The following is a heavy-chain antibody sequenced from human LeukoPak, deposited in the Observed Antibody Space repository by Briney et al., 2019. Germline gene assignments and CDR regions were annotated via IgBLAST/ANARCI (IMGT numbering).Heavy chain of an antibody. CDR3: ARHDYNTDGRPFDY. V-gene: IGHV4-34*01. D-gene: IGHD1-14*01. Sequence: SETLSLTCAVYGGSFSGYYWSWIRQPPGKGLEWIGEINHSGSTNYNPSLKSRVTISVDTSKNQFSLKLSSVTAADTAIYYCARHDYNTDGRPFDYWGQGALVTVSS. CDR1: GGSFSGYY. J-gene: IGHJ4*02. CDR2: INHSGST.